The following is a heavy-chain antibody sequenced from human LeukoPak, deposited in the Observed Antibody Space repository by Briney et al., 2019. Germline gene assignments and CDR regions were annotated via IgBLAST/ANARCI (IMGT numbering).Heavy chain of an antibody. V-gene: IGHV4-31*02. CDR3: ARGQLASYFDY. D-gene: IGHD6-6*01. CDR1: Y. Sequence: YWIGWVRQMPGKGLEWIGYIYYSGSTYYNPSLKSRVTISVDTSKNQFSLKLSSVTAADTAVYYCARGQLASYFDYWGQGTLVTVSS. CDR2: IYYSGST. J-gene: IGHJ4*02.